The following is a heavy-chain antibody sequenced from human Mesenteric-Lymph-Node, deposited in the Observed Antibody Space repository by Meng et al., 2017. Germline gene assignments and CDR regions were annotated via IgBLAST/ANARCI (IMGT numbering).Heavy chain of an antibody. CDR3: ARDQSTGSFYRYLFDP. J-gene: IGHJ5*02. V-gene: IGHV1-69*06. Sequence: SVKVSCKTSGGTFSSDGISWLRQAPGQGLEWMGGMIPKFGKANYAQKFQGRVTIYADRSTSTAYMELSGLTSDDTAVYFCARDQSTGSFYRYLFDPWGQGTPVTVSS. CDR2: MIPKFGKA. D-gene: IGHD1-26*01. CDR1: GGTFSSDG.